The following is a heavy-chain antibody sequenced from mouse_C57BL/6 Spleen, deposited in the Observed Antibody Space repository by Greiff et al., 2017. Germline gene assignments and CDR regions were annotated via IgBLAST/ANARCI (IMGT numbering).Heavy chain of an antibody. CDR2: FHPYNDDT. CDR3: AIYDGYFGGFAY. CDR1: GYTFTTYP. D-gene: IGHD2-3*01. V-gene: IGHV1-47*01. Sequence: VQLQQSGAELVKPGASVKMSCKASGYTFTTYPIEWMKQNHGQSLEWIGNFHPYNDDTKYNEKFKGKATLTVEKSSSTFYLELSRLTADDSAVYYCAIYDGYFGGFAYWGQGTLVTVSA. J-gene: IGHJ3*01.